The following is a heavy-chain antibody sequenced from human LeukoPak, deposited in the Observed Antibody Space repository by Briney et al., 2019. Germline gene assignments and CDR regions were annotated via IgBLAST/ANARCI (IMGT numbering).Heavy chain of an antibody. CDR1: GGSISSSSYY. CDR2: IYYSGST. V-gene: IGHV4-61*01. CDR3: ARVNRAAAGPYYFDY. D-gene: IGHD6-13*01. J-gene: IGHJ4*02. Sequence: PSETLSLTCTVSGGSISSSSYYWSWIRQPPGKGLEWIGYIYYSGSTNYNPSLKSRVTISVDTSKNQFSLKLSSVTAADTAVYYCARVNRAAAGPYYFDYWGQGTLVTVSS.